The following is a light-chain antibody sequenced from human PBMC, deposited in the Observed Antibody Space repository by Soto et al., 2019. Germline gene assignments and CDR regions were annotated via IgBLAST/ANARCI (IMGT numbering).Light chain of an antibody. CDR2: AAT. CDR3: QQYYPDPWT. Sequence: AIRMTQSPSSPSASTGDGVTITCRASQGVSNYLAWYQQKPGQAPKVLIHAATTLQGGVPSRFSGSGSGTDFTLTISGLQSDDFATYYCQQYYPDPWTFGQGTKVDIK. J-gene: IGKJ1*01. V-gene: IGKV1-8*01. CDR1: QGVSNY.